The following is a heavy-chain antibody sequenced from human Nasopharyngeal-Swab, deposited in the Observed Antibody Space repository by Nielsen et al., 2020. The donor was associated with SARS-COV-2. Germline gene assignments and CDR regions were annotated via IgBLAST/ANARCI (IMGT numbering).Heavy chain of an antibody. CDR3: AKEEVPNDY. V-gene: IGHV3-23*01. CDR2: ISISGATT. D-gene: IGHD4/OR15-4a*01. Sequence: GESLKIFCSVSGFTFSNSALCWVRQAPGKGLEWVSAISISGATTFYADSVRGRFTISRDNDRNTVYLQMSSLTVEDTAIYYCAKEEVPNDYWGQGTLVTVSS. J-gene: IGHJ4*02. CDR1: GFTFSNSA.